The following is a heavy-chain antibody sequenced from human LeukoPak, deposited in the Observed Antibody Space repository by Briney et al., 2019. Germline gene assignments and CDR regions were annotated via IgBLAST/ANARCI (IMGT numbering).Heavy chain of an antibody. CDR2: ISPYNGNT. CDR1: GYTFTSYG. V-gene: IGHV1-18*01. D-gene: IGHD3-16*02. CDR3: ARLVGDYVWGSYRYQADDAFDI. Sequence: GASVKVSCKASGYTFTSYGISWVRQAPGQGLEWMGWISPYNGNTNYAQKLQGRVTMTTDTSTSTVYMELRSLRSDDTAVYYCARLVGDYVWGSYRYQADDAFDIWGQGTMVIVSS. J-gene: IGHJ3*02.